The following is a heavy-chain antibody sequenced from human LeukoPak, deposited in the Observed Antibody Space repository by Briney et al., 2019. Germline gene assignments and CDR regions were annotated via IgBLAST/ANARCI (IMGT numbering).Heavy chain of an antibody. CDR2: NSSDGNNK. J-gene: IGHJ1*01. CDR1: GFTFSTSS. D-gene: IGHD2-21*02. V-gene: IGHV3-30-3*01. Sequence: GGSLRLSCAASGFTFSTSSMHWVRQTPGKGLDWVALNSSDGNNKYYANSVKGRFTISRDNSKNTLSLQMNSLRDDDTAVYYCTRDPRLREFESWGQGTLVTVSS. CDR3: TRDPRLREFES.